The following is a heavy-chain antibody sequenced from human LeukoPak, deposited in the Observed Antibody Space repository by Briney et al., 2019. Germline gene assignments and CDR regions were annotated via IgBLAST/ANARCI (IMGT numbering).Heavy chain of an antibody. CDR1: GDSISTYY. D-gene: IGHD3/OR15-3a*01. CDR3: ARQTGSGLFILP. V-gene: IGHV4-59*08. CDR2: VYYSGTT. J-gene: IGHJ4*02. Sequence: SETLSLTCTVSGDSISTYYWTWIRQPPGEGLEWIGYVYYSGTTNYNPSLKSRVTISVDTSKNHFSLKLTSVTAADTAVYYCARQTGSGLFILPGGQGTLVTVSS.